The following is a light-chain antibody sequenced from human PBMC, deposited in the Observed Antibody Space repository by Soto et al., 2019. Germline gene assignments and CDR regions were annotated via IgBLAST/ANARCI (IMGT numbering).Light chain of an antibody. CDR1: QGVRSA. CDR2: DAS. V-gene: IGKV1-13*02. J-gene: IGKJ4*01. CDR3: QQFNSYPLT. Sequence: AIQLTQSPSSLSASVGDRVTLTCRASQGVRSALAWYKQKPGKAPKLLIYDASTLETGVPSRFSGSGSGTDFTRTISCLQPEDFATYYWQQFNSYPLTFGGGTTVDIK.